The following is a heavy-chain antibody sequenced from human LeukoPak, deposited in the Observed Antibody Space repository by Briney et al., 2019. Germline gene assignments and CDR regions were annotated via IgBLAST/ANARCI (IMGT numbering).Heavy chain of an antibody. Sequence: PGGSLRPSCAASGFTFSSYWMSWVRQAPGKGLEWVANIKQDGSEKYYVDSVKGRFTISRDNAKNSLYLQMNSLRAEDTAVYYCARVVIMNYYYYYMDVWGKGTTVTVSS. CDR2: IKQDGSEK. D-gene: IGHD3-3*01. J-gene: IGHJ6*03. CDR3: ARVVIMNYYYYYMDV. CDR1: GFTFSSYW. V-gene: IGHV3-7*01.